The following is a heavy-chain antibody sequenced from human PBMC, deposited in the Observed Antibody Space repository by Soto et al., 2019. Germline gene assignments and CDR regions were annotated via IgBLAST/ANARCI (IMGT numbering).Heavy chain of an antibody. J-gene: IGHJ4*02. D-gene: IGHD2-15*01. Sequence: GGSLRLSCAASGFTFSSYAMSWVRQAPGKGLEWVSAISGSGGSTYYADSVKGRFTISRDNSKNTLYLQMNSLRAEDTAVYYCGKDRGYCSGGSCYGKPFDYWGQGTLVTVSS. CDR2: ISGSGGST. V-gene: IGHV3-23*01. CDR1: GFTFSSYA. CDR3: GKDRGYCSGGSCYGKPFDY.